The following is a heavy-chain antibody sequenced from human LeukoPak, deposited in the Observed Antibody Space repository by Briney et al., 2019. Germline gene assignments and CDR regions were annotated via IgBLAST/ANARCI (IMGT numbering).Heavy chain of an antibody. CDR1: GGSINSSSYY. Sequence: SETLSLTCTVSGGSINSSSYYWSWIRQPPGKGLEWIGSIYYSGSTYYNPSLKSRVTISVDTSKNQFSLKLSSVTAADTAVYYCARGAYYYDSSGYFPNRAFDIWGQGTMVTVSS. CDR3: ARGAYYYDSSGYFPNRAFDI. V-gene: IGHV4-39*07. CDR2: IYYSGST. J-gene: IGHJ3*02. D-gene: IGHD3-22*01.